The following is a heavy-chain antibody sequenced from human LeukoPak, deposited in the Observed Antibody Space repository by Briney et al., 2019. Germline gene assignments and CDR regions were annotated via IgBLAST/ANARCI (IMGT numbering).Heavy chain of an antibody. CDR1: GFIFDDYA. D-gene: IGHD2-15*01. CDR3: AKDVSLGYCSGGSCSAHFDY. CDR2: ISWNSGSL. V-gene: IGHV3-9*03. Sequence: GRSLRLSCAASGFIFDDYAMHWVRQAPGKGLEWVSGISWNSGSLAYADSVKGRFTISRDNAKNSLYLQMNSLRAEDMALYYCAKDVSLGYCSGGSCSAHFDYWGQGTLVTVSS. J-gene: IGHJ4*02.